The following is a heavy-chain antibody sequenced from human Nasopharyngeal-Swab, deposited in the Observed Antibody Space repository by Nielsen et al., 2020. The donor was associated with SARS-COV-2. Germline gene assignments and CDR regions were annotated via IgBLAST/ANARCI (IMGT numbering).Heavy chain of an antibody. D-gene: IGHD6-6*01. J-gene: IGHJ4*02. Sequence: SETLSLTCAVSGGSVSSGDYSWSWIRQPPGKGLEWIGHIYRSGSTYYNPSLKSRVTISVDRSRNQFSLRLSSLTAADTAVYYCAREKSNYFDFWGQGTLVTVSS. CDR2: IYRSGST. CDR1: GGSVSSGDYS. CDR3: AREKSNYFDF. V-gene: IGHV4-30-2*01.